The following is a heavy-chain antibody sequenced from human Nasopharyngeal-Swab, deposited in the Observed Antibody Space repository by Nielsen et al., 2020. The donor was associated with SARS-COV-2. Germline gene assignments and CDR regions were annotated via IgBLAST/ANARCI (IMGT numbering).Heavy chain of an antibody. J-gene: IGHJ4*02. Sequence: ASVKVSCKASGYTFTSYYMHWVRQAPGQGLEWMGRINPNSGDTNYAQKFQGRVTMTRDTSISTVYMELSRLRSDDTAVYYCARVYSRSFEYWGQGTQVTVSS. D-gene: IGHD6-6*01. CDR3: ARVYSRSFEY. V-gene: IGHV1-2*06. CDR2: INPNSGDT. CDR1: GYTFTSYY.